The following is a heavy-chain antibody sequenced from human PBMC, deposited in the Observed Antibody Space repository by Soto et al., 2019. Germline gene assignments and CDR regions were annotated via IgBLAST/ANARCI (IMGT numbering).Heavy chain of an antibody. CDR3: VRGPIVVVPADIDYYYYGMDV. Sequence: PGGSLRLSCAASGFTFSSYSMNWVRQAPGKGLEWVSSISSSSSYIYYADSVKGRFTISRDNAKNSLYLQMNSLRAEDTAVYYCVRGPIVVVPADIDYYYYGMDVCGQGPTVTVYS. CDR1: GFTFSSYS. J-gene: IGHJ6*02. D-gene: IGHD2-2*01. V-gene: IGHV3-21*01. CDR2: ISSSSSYI.